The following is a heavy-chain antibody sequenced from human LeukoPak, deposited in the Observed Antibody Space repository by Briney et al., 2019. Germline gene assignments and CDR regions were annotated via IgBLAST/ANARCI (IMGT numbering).Heavy chain of an antibody. CDR2: ISGYNGNT. J-gene: IGHJ4*02. CDR1: GYTFVNYG. D-gene: IGHD2-15*01. CDR3: ARRGYCSASTCAFDF. Sequence: ASVKVSCKASGYTFVNYGITWVRQAPGQGLEWMGWISGYNGNTDYAQKFQGRVTMTTDTSTSTTYMELSSLRFDDTAIYYCARRGYCSASTCAFDFWGQGALVSVSS. V-gene: IGHV1-18*01.